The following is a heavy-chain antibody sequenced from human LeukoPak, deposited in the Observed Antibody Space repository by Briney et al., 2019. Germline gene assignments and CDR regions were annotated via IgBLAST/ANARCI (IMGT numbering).Heavy chain of an antibody. CDR2: ISAYNGNT. V-gene: IGHV1-18*04. CDR1: GYTFTSYG. CDR3: ARDDYGGNTGDY. J-gene: IGHJ4*02. D-gene: IGHD4-23*01. Sequence: ASVKVSFKASGYTFTSYGISWVRQAPGQGLEWMGWISAYNGNTNYAQKLQGRVTITADKSTSTAYMELSSLRSEDTAVYYCARDDYGGNTGDYWGQGTLATVSS.